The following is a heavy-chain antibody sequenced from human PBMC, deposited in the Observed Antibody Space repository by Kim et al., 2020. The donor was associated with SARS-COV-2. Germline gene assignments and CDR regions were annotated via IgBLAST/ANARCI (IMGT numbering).Heavy chain of an antibody. D-gene: IGHD6-6*01. J-gene: IGHJ2*01. CDR3: ARDGVAARPHWYFDL. Sequence: PSLTSRVTISVDTSKNQFSLKLGSVTAADTAVYYCARDGVAARPHWYFDLWGRGTLVTVSS. V-gene: IGHV4-59*01.